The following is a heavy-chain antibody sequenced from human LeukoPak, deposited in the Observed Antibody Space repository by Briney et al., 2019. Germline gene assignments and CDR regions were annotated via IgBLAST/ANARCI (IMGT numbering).Heavy chain of an antibody. V-gene: IGHV1-18*01. D-gene: IGHD5-24*01. CDR2: ISAYNGNT. J-gene: IGHJ4*02. Sequence: GASVKVSCNASGYTFTSYGISWVRQAPGQGLEWMGWISAYNGNTNYAQKLQGRVTMTTDTSTSTAYMELWSLRSDDTAVYYCARDRDDYPLDYWGQGTLVTVSS. CDR1: GYTFTSYG. CDR3: ARDRDDYPLDY.